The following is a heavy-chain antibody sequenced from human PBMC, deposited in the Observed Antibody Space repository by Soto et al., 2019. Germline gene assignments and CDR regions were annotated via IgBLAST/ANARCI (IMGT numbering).Heavy chain of an antibody. CDR1: GFSLSTSGVG. CDR2: IYWDDDK. D-gene: IGHD6-13*01. CDR3: AHAAVAAVAGLGAFDI. J-gene: IGHJ3*02. Sequence: QITLKESGPTLVKPTQTLTLTCTFSGFSLSTSGVGVGWIRQPPGKALEWLALIYWDDDKRYSPSLNGRPTITTDTSKSQVVITTATEYPVDTATYYCAHAAVAAVAGLGAFDIWGQGTMVTDSS. V-gene: IGHV2-5*02.